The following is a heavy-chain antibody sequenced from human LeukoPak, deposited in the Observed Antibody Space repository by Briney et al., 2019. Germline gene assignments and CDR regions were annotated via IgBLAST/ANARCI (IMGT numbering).Heavy chain of an antibody. Sequence: SETLSLTCTVSGGSISSSSYYWGWIRQPPGKGLEWIGSIYYSGSTYYNPSLKSRVTISVDTSKNQFSLKLSSVTAADTAVYYCARRTGNSAAFDIWSQGTMVTVSS. J-gene: IGHJ3*02. CDR1: GGSISSSSYY. CDR3: ARRTGNSAAFDI. D-gene: IGHD4-23*01. V-gene: IGHV4-39*01. CDR2: IYYSGST.